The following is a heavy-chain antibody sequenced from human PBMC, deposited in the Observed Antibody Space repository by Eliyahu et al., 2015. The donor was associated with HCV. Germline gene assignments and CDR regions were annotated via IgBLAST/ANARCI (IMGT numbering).Heavy chain of an antibody. J-gene: IGHJ4*02. CDR1: XFTXSXNX. CDR2: IXNGGST. V-gene: IGHV3-53*01. D-gene: IGHD2-15*01. CDR3: ARDRGGRYCSGGSCYGEDH. Sequence: EVQLVESGGGLIQPGGSLRLSCAASXFTXSXNXXSWVRQAPGKGLXWVSVIXNGGSTYYADSVKGRFTISRDNSKNTLYLQMNSLRAEDTAVYYCARDRGGRYCSGGSCYGEDHWGQGTLVTVSS.